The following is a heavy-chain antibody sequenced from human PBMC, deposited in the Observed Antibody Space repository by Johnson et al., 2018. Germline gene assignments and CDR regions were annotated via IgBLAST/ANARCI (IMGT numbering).Heavy chain of an antibody. CDR2: MNTNRGTT. CDR3: ARVSSGSYFYYYYMDV. CDR1: GYTFTSYD. D-gene: IGHD1-26*01. V-gene: IGHV1-8*01. J-gene: IGHJ6*03. Sequence: QVQLVQSGAEVKKPGASVKVSCKASGYTFTSYDIHWVRQATGQGLEWMGWMNTNRGTTGYAQKFQDRLTMTRDTSISTAYMALSSLRFGDTAVYYCARVSSGSYFYYYYMDVWGKGTTVTVSS.